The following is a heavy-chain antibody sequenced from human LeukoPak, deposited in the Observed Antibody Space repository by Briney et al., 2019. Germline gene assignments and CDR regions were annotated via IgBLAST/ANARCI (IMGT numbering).Heavy chain of an antibody. Sequence: TSETLSLTCTVSGGSISSGSYYWRWIRQPAGKGLEWIGRIYTSGSTNYNPSLKSRVTISVDTSKNQFSLKLSSVTAADTAVYYCARDREVRGVISGSYYFDYWGQGTLVTVSS. J-gene: IGHJ4*02. CDR3: ARDREVRGVISGSYYFDY. V-gene: IGHV4-61*02. CDR2: IYTSGST. CDR1: GGSISSGSYY. D-gene: IGHD3-10*01.